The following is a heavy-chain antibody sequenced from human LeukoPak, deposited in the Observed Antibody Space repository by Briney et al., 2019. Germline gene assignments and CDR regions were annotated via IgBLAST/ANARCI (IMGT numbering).Heavy chain of an antibody. Sequence: SETLSLTCTVSGGSISSYSWSWIRQPPGKGLEWIGYIYYSGSTNYNPSLKSRVTISVDTSKNQFSLKLSSVTAADTAVYYCARGYDEVGATSFGAFDIWGQGTMVTVSS. CDR1: GGSISSYS. V-gene: IGHV4-59*12. J-gene: IGHJ3*02. D-gene: IGHD1-26*01. CDR2: IYYSGST. CDR3: ARGYDEVGATSFGAFDI.